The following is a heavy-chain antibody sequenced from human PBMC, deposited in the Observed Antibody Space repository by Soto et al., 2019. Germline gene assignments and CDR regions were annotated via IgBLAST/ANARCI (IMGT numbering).Heavy chain of an antibody. Sequence: QPGGSLRLSCAASGFTFSTYDMNWVRQSPGKGLEWISFISGTSPTTSYADSVRGRFTISRDDARNSLYLQMNSLRGDDTAVYYCARDRDGDEDFDPWGQGTLVTVSS. V-gene: IGHV3-48*01. D-gene: IGHD3-3*01. J-gene: IGHJ5*02. CDR3: ARDRDGDEDFDP. CDR1: GFTFSTYD. CDR2: ISGTSPTT.